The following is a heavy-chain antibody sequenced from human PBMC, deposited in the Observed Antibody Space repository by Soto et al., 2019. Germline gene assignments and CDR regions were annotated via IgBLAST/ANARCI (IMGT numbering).Heavy chain of an antibody. CDR1: GFTFSSYW. CDR3: ASEQWAGGMDV. CDR2: LSSSSSYI. V-gene: IGHV3-21*01. J-gene: IGHJ6*02. D-gene: IGHD6-19*01. Sequence: GGSQRLSCAVSGFTFSSYWMNWVRQAPGKGLVWVSSLSSSSSYIYYADSVKGRFTISRDNAKNSLYLQMNSLRAEDTAVYYCASEQWAGGMDVWGQGTAVTVSS.